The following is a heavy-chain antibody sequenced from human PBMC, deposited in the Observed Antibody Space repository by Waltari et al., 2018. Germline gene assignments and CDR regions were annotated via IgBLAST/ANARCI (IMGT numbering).Heavy chain of an antibody. Sequence: QVQLQESGPGLVKPSGTLSLTCAVPGGSISSSNWWSWVRQPPGKGLEWIGEIYHSGSTNYNPSLKSRATISVDKSKNQFSLKLSSVTASDTAVYYCARTTITMVQGVNGMDVWGQGTTVTVSS. J-gene: IGHJ6*02. CDR1: GGSISSSNW. CDR2: IYHSGST. D-gene: IGHD3-10*01. CDR3: ARTTITMVQGVNGMDV. V-gene: IGHV4-4*02.